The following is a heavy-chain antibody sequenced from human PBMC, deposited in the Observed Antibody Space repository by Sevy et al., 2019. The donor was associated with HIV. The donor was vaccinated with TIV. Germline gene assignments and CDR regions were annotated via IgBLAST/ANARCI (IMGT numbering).Heavy chain of an antibody. CDR3: AKGSKATGSAFDI. V-gene: IGHV3-30*18. CDR2: VSYDGSTK. J-gene: IGHJ3*02. CDR1: GFIFTNYR. Sequence: GGSLRLSCAASGFIFTNYRMHWVRQAPGKGLEWVAVVSYDGSTKYYAGSVRGRFSVSRDNSKNMVYLQMNSLRVEDTAVYYCAKGSKATGSAFDIWGQGTMVTVSS. D-gene: IGHD1-1*01.